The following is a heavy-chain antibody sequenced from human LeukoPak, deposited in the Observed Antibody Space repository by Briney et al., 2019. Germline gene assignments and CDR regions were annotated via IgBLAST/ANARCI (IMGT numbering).Heavy chain of an antibody. CDR1: GGSISSYY. D-gene: IGHD1-26*01. CDR2: IYYSGST. Sequence: SETLSLTCTVSGGSISSYYWSWIRQPPGKGLEWIGYIYYSGSTNYNPSLKSRVTISVDTSKNQFSLKLSSVTAAGTAAYYCARDRGGSYPPGQFYMDVWGKGTTVTVSS. CDR3: ARDRGGSYPPGQFYMDV. V-gene: IGHV4-59*01. J-gene: IGHJ6*03.